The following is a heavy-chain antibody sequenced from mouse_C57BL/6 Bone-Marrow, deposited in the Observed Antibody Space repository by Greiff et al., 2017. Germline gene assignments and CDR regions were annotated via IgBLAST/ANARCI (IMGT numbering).Heavy chain of an antibody. Sequence: VQLKQSGAELVKPGASVQLSCTASGFNIKDYYIHWVKQRTEQGLEWIGRIDPEDGETKYAPKFQDKATITADTSSNTAYLQLSSLTSEDTAVYYCTRSLIYYGTNYWGQGTTLTVSS. D-gene: IGHD1-1*01. CDR2: IDPEDGET. CDR3: TRSLIYYGTNY. J-gene: IGHJ2*01. V-gene: IGHV14-2*01. CDR1: GFNIKDYY.